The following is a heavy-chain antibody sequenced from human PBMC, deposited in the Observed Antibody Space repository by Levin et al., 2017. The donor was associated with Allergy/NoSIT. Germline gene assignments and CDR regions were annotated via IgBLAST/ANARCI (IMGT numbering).Heavy chain of an antibody. J-gene: IGHJ3*02. CDR3: ATIFGVVNPVFRDDAFDI. Sequence: GESLKISCKGSGYSFTSYWIGWVRQMPGKGLEWMGIIYPGDSDTRYSPSFQGQVTISADKSISTAYLQWSSLKASDTAMYYCATIFGVVNPVFRDDAFDIWGQGTMVTVSS. V-gene: IGHV5-51*01. CDR1: GYSFTSYW. D-gene: IGHD3-3*01. CDR2: IYPGDSDT.